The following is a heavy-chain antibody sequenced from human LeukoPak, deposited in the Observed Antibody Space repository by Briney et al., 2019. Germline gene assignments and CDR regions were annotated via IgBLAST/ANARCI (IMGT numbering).Heavy chain of an antibody. CDR2: IKQDGGEK. CDR1: GFTFSSYW. CDR3: ARDGTAAGLYFDL. V-gene: IGHV3-7*01. J-gene: IGHJ4*01. D-gene: IGHD6-13*01. Sequence: GGSLRLSCGVSGFTFSSYWMNWVRQAPGKGLERVASIKQDGGEKSYVDSVKGRFTISRDNAKNSLYLQMSSLRAEDTAVYYCARDGTAAGLYFDLWGQGTLVTVSS.